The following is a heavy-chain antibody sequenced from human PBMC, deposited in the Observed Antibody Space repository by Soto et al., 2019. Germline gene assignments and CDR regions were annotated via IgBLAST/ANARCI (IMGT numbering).Heavy chain of an antibody. D-gene: IGHD3-22*01. CDR2: IYPGDSDT. CDR3: ARMPLDISGYYIAFAI. J-gene: IGHJ3*02. CDR1: GYSFTTYW. Sequence: EVQLVRSGAEVKKPGESLKISCKGSGYSFTTYWIGWVRQMPGKGLEWMGIIYPGDSDTRYSPSFQGQTTISADKSISTAYLQWSSLKASDTAMYYCARMPLDISGYYIAFAIWGQGTMVTVSS. V-gene: IGHV5-51*01.